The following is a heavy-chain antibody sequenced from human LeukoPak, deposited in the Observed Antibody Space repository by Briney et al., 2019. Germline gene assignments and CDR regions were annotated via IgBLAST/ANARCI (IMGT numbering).Heavy chain of an antibody. CDR2: ISSSSSYI. Sequence: PGGSLRLSCAASGFTFSSYSMNWVRQAPGKGLERVSSISSSSSYIYYADSVKGRFTISRDNAKNSLYLQMNSLRADDTAVYYCARLYYDILTGYDYWGQGTLVTVSS. D-gene: IGHD3-9*01. CDR1: GFTFSSYS. CDR3: ARLYYDILTGYDY. V-gene: IGHV3-21*01. J-gene: IGHJ4*02.